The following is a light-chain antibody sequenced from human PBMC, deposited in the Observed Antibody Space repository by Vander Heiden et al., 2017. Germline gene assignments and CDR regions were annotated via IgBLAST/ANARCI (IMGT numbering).Light chain of an antibody. CDR2: DVI. CDR1: SSDVGGYNY. J-gene: IGLJ2*01. V-gene: IGLV2-14*03. Sequence: QSALTPPASVSGSPGQSITISCTGTSSDVGGYNYVSWYQQHPGKAPKLMIYDVINRPSGVSNRFSGSKSGNTASLIISGLQAEDEADYYCSSYTTITTVVFGGGTKLTVL. CDR3: SSYTTITTVV.